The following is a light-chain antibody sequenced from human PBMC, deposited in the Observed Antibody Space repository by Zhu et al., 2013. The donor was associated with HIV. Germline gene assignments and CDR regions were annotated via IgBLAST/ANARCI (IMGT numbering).Light chain of an antibody. CDR1: QSLRSN. CDR2: DAS. V-gene: IGKV3-15*01. J-gene: IGKJ1*01. Sequence: ETLMTQSPATLSVSPGERATLSCRASQSLRSNLAWYQQKPGQAPRLLIYDASNRATGVPARFSGSGSDTEFTLTISSLQSEDFAVYYCQQYNKWPPWMFGQGTKVEIK. CDR3: QQYNKWPPWM.